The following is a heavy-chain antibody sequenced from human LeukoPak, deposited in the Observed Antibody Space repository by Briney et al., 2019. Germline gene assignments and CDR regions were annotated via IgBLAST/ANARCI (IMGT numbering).Heavy chain of an antibody. Sequence: GRSLRLXCAASGFTCSSYGMHWVRLTPGKGLEWVAVIWYDGSNKYYADSVKGRFTISGDNSKNTLYLQMNSLRAEDTAVYYCAKSQSIAAAGMGNLDYWGQGTLVTVSS. CDR3: AKSQSIAAAGMGNLDY. V-gene: IGHV3-33*06. D-gene: IGHD6-13*01. J-gene: IGHJ4*02. CDR2: IWYDGSNK. CDR1: GFTCSSYG.